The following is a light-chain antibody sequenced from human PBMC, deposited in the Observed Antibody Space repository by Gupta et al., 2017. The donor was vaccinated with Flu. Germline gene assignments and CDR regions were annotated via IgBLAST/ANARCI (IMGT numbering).Light chain of an antibody. CDR2: AAS. CDR3: QQSYSTPLT. V-gene: IGKV1-39*01. CDR1: QSISSY. Sequence: GDRVTITCRASQSISSYLDWYQQKPGKAPKLLIYAASSLQSGVPSRFSGSGSGTDFTLTISSLQPEDFATYYCQQSYSTPLTFGGGTKVEIK. J-gene: IGKJ4*01.